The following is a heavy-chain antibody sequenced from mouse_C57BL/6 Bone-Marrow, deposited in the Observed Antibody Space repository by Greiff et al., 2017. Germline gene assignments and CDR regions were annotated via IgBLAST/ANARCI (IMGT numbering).Heavy chain of an antibody. V-gene: IGHV1-82*01. Sequence: VQLQQSGPELVRPGASVKISCKASGYAFSSSWMNWVKQRPGKGLEWIGRIYPGDGDTNYNGKFKGKATLTADKSSSTAYMQLSSLTSEDSAVYFCARSGTGPFAYWGQGTLVTVSA. J-gene: IGHJ3*01. CDR1: GYAFSSSW. D-gene: IGHD4-1*01. CDR2: IYPGDGDT. CDR3: ARSGTGPFAY.